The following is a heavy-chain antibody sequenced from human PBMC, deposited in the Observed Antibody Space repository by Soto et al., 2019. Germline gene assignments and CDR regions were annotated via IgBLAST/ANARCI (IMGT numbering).Heavy chain of an antibody. D-gene: IGHD2-8*01. J-gene: IGHJ6*02. CDR3: ARDPYNVLMVNAPNLYGMDV. CDR2: ISTYNGDT. CDR1: GYTFTTYD. Sequence: QVQLVQSGAEVKKPGASVKVSCKASGYTFTTYDISWVRQAPGQGLEWMGRISTYNGDTNYPQSLQGRLTMTTDTAXXTXYXELRSLRSDDTAVYYCARDPYNVLMVNAPNLYGMDVWGQGTTVTVSS. V-gene: IGHV1-18*01.